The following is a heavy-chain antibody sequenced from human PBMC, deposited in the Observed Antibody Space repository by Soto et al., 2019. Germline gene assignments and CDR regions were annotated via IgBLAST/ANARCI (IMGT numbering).Heavy chain of an antibody. CDR3: ARVLPGRCVPFEHGMDV. V-gene: IGHV1-18*01. Sequence: QVQLVQSGAEVKKPGASVKVSCKASGYTFTSYGISWVRQAPGQGLEWMGWISAYNGNTNYAQKLQGRVTMTTDTSTSTAYMELRSLRSDDTAVYYCARVLPGRCVPFEHGMDVWGQGTTVTVSS. CDR2: ISAYNGNT. J-gene: IGHJ6*02. CDR1: GYTFTSYG. D-gene: IGHD4-17*01.